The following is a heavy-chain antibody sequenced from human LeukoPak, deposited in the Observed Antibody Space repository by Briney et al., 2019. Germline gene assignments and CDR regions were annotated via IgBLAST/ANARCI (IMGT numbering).Heavy chain of an antibody. CDR3: GRWWIRLGYFDY. CDR1: GGSISSYY. CDR2: IYYSGST. D-gene: IGHD5-18*01. V-gene: IGHV4-59*08. J-gene: IGHJ4*02. Sequence: TTSETLSLTCTVSGGSISSYYWSWIRQPPGKGLEWIGYIYYSGSTNYNPSLKSRVTISVDAAKHQSSLKLSSVSAAETAVCYWGRWWIRLGYFDYWGEGTLVTVSS.